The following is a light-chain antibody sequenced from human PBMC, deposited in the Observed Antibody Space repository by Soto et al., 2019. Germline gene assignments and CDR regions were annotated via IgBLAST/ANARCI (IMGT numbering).Light chain of an antibody. CDR2: GAS. CDR1: QNVLSN. V-gene: IGKV3-15*01. CDR3: QQYNNWPIT. Sequence: EIVMTQSPASLSVSPGERDTLSCRASQNVLSNLAWYQQKPGQAPRILIYGASTRATGIPARFSGSGSGTEFTLTVSSLQSEDFAVYYCQQYNNWPITFGQGTRLEIK. J-gene: IGKJ5*01.